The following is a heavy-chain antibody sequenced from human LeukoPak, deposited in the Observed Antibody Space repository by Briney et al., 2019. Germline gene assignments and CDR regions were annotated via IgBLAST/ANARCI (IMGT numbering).Heavy chain of an antibody. CDR2: INPSGGST. D-gene: IGHD3-22*01. CDR3: AREGGGYYDSSGYSRFDP. Sequence: SVQVSCKASGYTFTSYYMHWVLQAPGHGLEWMGIINPSGGSTSSAQKFQGRVTMTRDTSTSTVYKELSSLRSDDTAVYYCAREGGGYYDSSGYSRFDPWGQGTLVTVSS. V-gene: IGHV1-46*01. CDR1: GYTFTSYY. J-gene: IGHJ5*02.